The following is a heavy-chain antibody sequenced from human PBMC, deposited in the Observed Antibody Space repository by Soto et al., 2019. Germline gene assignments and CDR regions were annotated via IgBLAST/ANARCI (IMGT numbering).Heavy chain of an antibody. J-gene: IGHJ3*02. D-gene: IGHD6-19*01. CDR1: GYNFTSYG. V-gene: IGHV1-18*01. CDR3: ARDLYYSSGRYFDHDAFDI. CDR2: ISAHNDRT. Sequence: QVQLVQSGADVKKPGASVKVCCKASGYNFTSYGISWVRQAPGQGLEWMGWISAHNDRTKYSRRFQDRVTMTTETPTSTVYMELGSLRSDDTAFYYCARDLYYSSGRYFDHDAFDIWGQGTVVTVSS.